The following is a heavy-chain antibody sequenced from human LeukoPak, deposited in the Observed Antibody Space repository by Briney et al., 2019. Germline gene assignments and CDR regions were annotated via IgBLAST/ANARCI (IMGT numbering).Heavy chain of an antibody. D-gene: IGHD1-14*01. CDR3: ARGRTRIEFDY. CDR2: INHSGST. V-gene: IGHV4-34*01. CDR1: VESVSGYY. Sequence: SETLSLTCAVYVESVSGYYWSWIRQPPGKGLEWIGEINHSGSTNYNPSLKSRVTISVDTSKNQFSLKLSSVTAADTAVYYCARGRTRIEFDYWGQGTLVTVSS. J-gene: IGHJ4*02.